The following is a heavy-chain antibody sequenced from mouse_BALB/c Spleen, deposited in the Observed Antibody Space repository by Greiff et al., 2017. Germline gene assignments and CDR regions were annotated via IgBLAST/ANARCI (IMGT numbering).Heavy chain of an antibody. D-gene: IGHD2-14*01. V-gene: IGHV3-2*02. CDR2: ISYSGST. Sequence: EVKLVESGPGLVKPSQSLSLTCTVTGYSITSDYAWNWIRQFPGNKLEWMGYISYSGSTSYNPSLKSRISITRDTSKNQFFLQLNSVTTEDTATYYCAREVRGWFAYWGQGTLVTVSA. CDR3: AREVRGWFAY. CDR1: GYSITSDYA. J-gene: IGHJ3*01.